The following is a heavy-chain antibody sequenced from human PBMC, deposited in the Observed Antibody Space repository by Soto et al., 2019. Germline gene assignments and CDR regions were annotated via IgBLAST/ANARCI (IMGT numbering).Heavy chain of an antibody. CDR1: GFTFTSYA. CDR2: ISYDGSNK. V-gene: IGHV3-30*18. Sequence: GGSLRLSCAASGFTFTSYAMSWVRQAPGKGLEWVAVISYDGSNKYYADSVKGRFTISRDNSKNTLYLQMNSLRAEDTAVYYCAKDYYDSSGYYWAFDIWGQGTMVTVSS. CDR3: AKDYYDSSGYYWAFDI. D-gene: IGHD3-22*01. J-gene: IGHJ3*02.